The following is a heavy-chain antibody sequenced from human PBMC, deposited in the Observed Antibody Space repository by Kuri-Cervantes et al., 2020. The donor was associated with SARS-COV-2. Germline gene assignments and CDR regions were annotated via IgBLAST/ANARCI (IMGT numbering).Heavy chain of an antibody. CDR2: IYTSGTA. Sequence: SETLSLTCTVSGGSISNDYWSWIRQPAGKGLEWIGRIYTSGTANYNPSLRTRVTMSIDTSKNQFSLRLSSVTAADTAVYYCARVNIELVLPTPQVYFYMDVWGKGTTVTVYS. CDR1: GGSISNDY. V-gene: IGHV4-4*07. J-gene: IGHJ6*03. CDR3: ARVNIELVLPTPQVYFYMDV. D-gene: IGHD2/OR15-2a*01.